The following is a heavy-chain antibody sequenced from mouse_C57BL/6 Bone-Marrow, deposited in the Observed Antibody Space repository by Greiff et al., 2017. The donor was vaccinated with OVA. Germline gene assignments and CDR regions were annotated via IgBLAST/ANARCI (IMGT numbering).Heavy chain of an antibody. CDR3: ARHGYFDYAMDY. V-gene: IGHV1-59*01. CDR2: IDPSDSYT. CDR1: GYTFTSYW. Sequence: QVQLQQPGAELVRPGTSVKLSCKASGYTFTSYWMHWVKQRPGQGLEWIGVIDPSDSYTNYNQKFKGKATLTVDTSSSTAYMQLSSLTSEDSAVLYCARHGYFDYAMDYWGQGTSVTVSS. D-gene: IGHD2-3*01. J-gene: IGHJ4*01.